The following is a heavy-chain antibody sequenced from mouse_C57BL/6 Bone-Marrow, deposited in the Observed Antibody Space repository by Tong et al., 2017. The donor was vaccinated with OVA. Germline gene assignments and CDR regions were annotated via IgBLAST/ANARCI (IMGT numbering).Heavy chain of an antibody. CDR3: ARSRWLLHYYYAMDY. CDR1: GFTFSSYG. CDR2: ISSGGSYT. V-gene: IGHV5-6*01. D-gene: IGHD2-3*01. Sequence: EVQLQESGGDLVKPGGSLKLSCAASGFTFSSYGMSWVRQTPDKRLEWVATISSGGSYTYYPDSVKGRFTISRDNAKNTLYLQMSSLRSEDTALYYCARSRWLLHYYYAMDYWGQGTSVTVSS. J-gene: IGHJ4*01.